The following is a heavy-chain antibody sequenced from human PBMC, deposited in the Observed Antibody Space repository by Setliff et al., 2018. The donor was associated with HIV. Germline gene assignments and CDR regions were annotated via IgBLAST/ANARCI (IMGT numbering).Heavy chain of an antibody. CDR2: IIQSGNT. Sequence: ETLSLTCAVYGGSLSGYYWSWVRQSPGRGLEWIGEIIQSGNTNFNPSLKSLLIISVDTSKSQFSLKLTSVSAADTALYYCAREGGQGYSGSGGFYHRNFDLWGRGTLVTVSS. D-gene: IGHD3-10*01. V-gene: IGHV4-34*12. J-gene: IGHJ2*01. CDR3: AREGGQGYSGSGGFYHRNFDL. CDR1: GGSLSGYY.